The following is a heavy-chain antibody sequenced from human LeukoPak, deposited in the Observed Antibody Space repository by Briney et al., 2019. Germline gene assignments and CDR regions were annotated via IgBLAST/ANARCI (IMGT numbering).Heavy chain of an antibody. Sequence: SGGSLRLSCAASGFTFSRYWMHWVPQAPGKGLVWVSRIDSDGSSTTYADSVKGRFTVSRDNAKNTLHLQMNSLRAEDTAVYYCARAGRVNYYDSSGYYFVSWGQGTLVTVSS. J-gene: IGHJ4*02. CDR1: GFTFSRYW. D-gene: IGHD3-22*01. CDR2: IDSDGSST. V-gene: IGHV3-74*03. CDR3: ARAGRVNYYDSSGYYFVS.